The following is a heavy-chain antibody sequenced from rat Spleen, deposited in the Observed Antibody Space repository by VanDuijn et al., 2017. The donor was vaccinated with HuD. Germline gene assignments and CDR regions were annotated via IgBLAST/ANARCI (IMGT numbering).Heavy chain of an antibody. V-gene: IGHV4-2*01. CDR1: GFNFNDYW. J-gene: IGHJ2*01. CDR3: AREAGIPFHYFDY. Sequence: EVKLVESGGGLVQPGRSLKLSCAASGFNFNDYWMGWVRQAPGKGLEWIGEINKDSRTIKYNPSLKEKFTVSRDNDQNTLYLQMSKVGSEDTATYYCAREAGIPFHYFDYWGRGVMVTVSS. D-gene: IGHD1-4*01. CDR2: INKDSRTI.